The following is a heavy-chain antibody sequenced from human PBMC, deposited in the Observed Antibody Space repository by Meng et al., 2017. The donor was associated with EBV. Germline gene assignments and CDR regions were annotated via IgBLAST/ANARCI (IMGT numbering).Heavy chain of an antibody. CDR1: GFTFRNAW. CDR3: TTDEEGSRF. V-gene: IGHV3-15*01. CDR2: IRSKTDDGPI. D-gene: IGHD3-10*01. J-gene: IGHJ4*02. Sequence: VQVVESGGGLVKPGGSLRLSCAASGFTFRNAWMNWVRQAPGKGLEWVGRIRSKTDDGPIDYAAPVKGRFSISRDDSKDTLHLQMNSLKTEDTAMYYCTTDEEGSRFWGQGTVVTVSS.